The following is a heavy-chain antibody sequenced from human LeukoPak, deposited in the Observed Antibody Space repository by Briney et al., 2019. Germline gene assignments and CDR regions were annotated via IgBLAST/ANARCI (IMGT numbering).Heavy chain of an antibody. CDR3: ARGRTYLYYMDV. D-gene: IGHD3/OR15-3a*01. Sequence: SETLSLTCAVSGGSISSSIYYWGWIGQRPGTGLGWIGSVYYSGSTYCNPSLKNRVTISVDTSKNQFSLKLNSVTAADTAVYYCARGRTYLYYMDVWGKGTTVTVSS. J-gene: IGHJ6*03. CDR1: GGSISSSIYY. CDR2: VYYSGST. V-gene: IGHV4-39*01.